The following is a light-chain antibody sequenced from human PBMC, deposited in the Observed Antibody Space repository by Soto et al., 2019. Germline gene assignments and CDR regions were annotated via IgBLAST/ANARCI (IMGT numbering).Light chain of an antibody. J-gene: IGKJ4*01. CDR2: DAS. CDR3: QKYGSSPLT. Sequence: EIGLTQSPGTLSLSPGERATLSCRASQSVSSNYLVWYQQKPGQAPRLLVFDASNKATGIPDRFSGSGSGTDFTLTISRLEPEDYAVYYCQKYGSSPLTFGGGTKVEIK. CDR1: QSVSSNY. V-gene: IGKV3-20*01.